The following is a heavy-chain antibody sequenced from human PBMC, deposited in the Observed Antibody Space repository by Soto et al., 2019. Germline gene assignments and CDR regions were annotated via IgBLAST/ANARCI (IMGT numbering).Heavy chain of an antibody. CDR1: GFTFSSHA. V-gene: IGHV3-23*01. J-gene: IGHJ4*02. Sequence: EVQLLESGGGLVQPGGALRLSCAASGFTFSSHAMSWVRQAPGKGLEWISSISAGSEGAYYADSVKGRFTISRDNSNNTLDLQMNSLRAEDTVVYYCARDLWWYLHWGQGTLVTVSS. CDR2: ISAGSEGA. D-gene: IGHD2-15*01. CDR3: ARDLWWYLH.